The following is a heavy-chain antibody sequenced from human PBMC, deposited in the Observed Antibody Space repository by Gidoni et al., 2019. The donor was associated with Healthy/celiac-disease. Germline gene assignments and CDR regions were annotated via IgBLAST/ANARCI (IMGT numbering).Heavy chain of an antibody. V-gene: IGHV3-30-3*01. J-gene: IGHJ5*02. CDR3: ARSYDILTGYSRFNWFDP. D-gene: IGHD3-9*01. Sequence: QVQLVESGGGVVQPGRSLRLSCAASGFTFRSYAMHWVRQAPGKGLEWVAVISYDGSNKYYADSVKGRFTISRDNSKNTLYLQMNSLRAEDTAVYYCARSYDILTGYSRFNWFDPWGQGTLVTVSS. CDR2: ISYDGSNK. CDR1: GFTFRSYA.